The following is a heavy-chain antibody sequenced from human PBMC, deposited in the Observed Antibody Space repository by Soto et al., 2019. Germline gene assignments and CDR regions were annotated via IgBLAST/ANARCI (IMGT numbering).Heavy chain of an antibody. CDR3: ARYGDHIDY. J-gene: IGHJ4*02. V-gene: IGHV3-33*01. CDR2: IWDDGSNK. D-gene: IGHD4-17*01. Sequence: QVQLVESGGGVVQPGRSLRLSCAASGFTFSSYGMHWVRQAPGKGLEWVAVIWDDGSNKYYADSVKGRFPISRDNSKNTLYLQMNSLRAEDTAVYYCARYGDHIDYWGQGTLVTVSS. CDR1: GFTFSSYG.